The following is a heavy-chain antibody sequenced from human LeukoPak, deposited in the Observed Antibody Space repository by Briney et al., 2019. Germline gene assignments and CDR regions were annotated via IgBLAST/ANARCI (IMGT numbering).Heavy chain of an antibody. CDR1: GFTFSSYA. Sequence: GGSLRLSCAASGFTFSSYAMSWVRQAPGKGLEWVSAISGSGGSTYYADSVKGRFIISGDNSKNTLYLQMNSLRAEDTAVYYCAKSKYGSGSYYYYYYGMDVWGQGTTVTVSS. CDR2: ISGSGGST. V-gene: IGHV3-23*01. CDR3: AKSKYGSGSYYYYYYGMDV. J-gene: IGHJ6*02. D-gene: IGHD3-10*01.